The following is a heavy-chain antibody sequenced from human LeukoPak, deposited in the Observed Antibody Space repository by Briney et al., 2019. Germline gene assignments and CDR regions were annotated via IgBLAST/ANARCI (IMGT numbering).Heavy chain of an antibody. J-gene: IGHJ3*02. D-gene: IGHD5-24*01. CDR2: IYYSGST. CDR3: ARHLTLYGSRAFDI. Sequence: SETLSLTCTVSGGSISSYYWSWIRQPPGKGPEWIGYIYYSGSTNYNPSLKSRVTISVDTSKNQFSLKLSSVTAADTAVYYCARHLTLYGSRAFDIWGQGTMVTVSS. V-gene: IGHV4-59*08. CDR1: GGSISSYY.